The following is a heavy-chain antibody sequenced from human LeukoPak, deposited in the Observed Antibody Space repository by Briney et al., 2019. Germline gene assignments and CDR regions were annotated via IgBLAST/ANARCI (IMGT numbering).Heavy chain of an antibody. Sequence: ASVKVSCKASGGTFSSYAISWVRQAPGQGLEWMGGIIPIFGTANYAQKFQGRVTITTDESTSTAYMELSSLRSEDTAVYYCAIGYGSGYSYYYYMDVWGRGTTVTVSS. D-gene: IGHD3-22*01. CDR1: GGTFSSYA. CDR3: AIGYGSGYSYYYYMDV. CDR2: IIPIFGTA. J-gene: IGHJ6*03. V-gene: IGHV1-69*05.